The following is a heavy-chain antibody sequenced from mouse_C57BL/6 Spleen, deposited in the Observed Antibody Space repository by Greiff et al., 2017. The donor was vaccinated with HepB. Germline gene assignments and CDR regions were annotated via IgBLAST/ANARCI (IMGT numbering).Heavy chain of an antibody. Sequence: QVQLQQPGAELVKPGASVKLSCKASGYTFTSYWMYWVKQRPGQGLEWIGMIHTNSGSTNYNEKFKSNATLTVDKSSSTAYMQLSSLTSEDSAVYYCARDREYYFDYWGQGTTLTVSS. CDR2: IHTNSGST. CDR3: ARDREYYFDY. J-gene: IGHJ2*01. V-gene: IGHV1-64*01. CDR1: GYTFTSYW.